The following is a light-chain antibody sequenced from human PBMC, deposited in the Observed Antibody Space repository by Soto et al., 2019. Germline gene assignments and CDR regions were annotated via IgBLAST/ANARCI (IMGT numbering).Light chain of an antibody. CDR1: SSDVGSYNL. V-gene: IGLV2-14*03. Sequence: QSVLTQPASVSGSPGQSITISCTGTSSDVGSYNLVSWYQQHPGKAPKLLIYDVSDGPSGLSSRFSGSKSGNTASLTISGLQAEDEADYYCNSYTSSGSRVFGGGTKLTVL. J-gene: IGLJ3*02. CDR3: NSYTSSGSRV. CDR2: DVS.